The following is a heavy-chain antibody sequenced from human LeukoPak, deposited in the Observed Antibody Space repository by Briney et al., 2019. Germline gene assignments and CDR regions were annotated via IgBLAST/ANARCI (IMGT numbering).Heavy chain of an antibody. CDR2: ISSSSSYI. CDR3: ARVSNYDFWSGYRVGAFDI. D-gene: IGHD3-3*01. Sequence: GGSLRLSCAASGFTFSSYGMHWVRQAPGKGLEWVSSISSSSSYIYYADSVKGRFTISRDNAKNSLYLQMNSLRAEDTAVYYCARVSNYDFWSGYRVGAFDIWGQGTMVTVSS. J-gene: IGHJ3*02. CDR1: GFTFSSYG. V-gene: IGHV3-21*01.